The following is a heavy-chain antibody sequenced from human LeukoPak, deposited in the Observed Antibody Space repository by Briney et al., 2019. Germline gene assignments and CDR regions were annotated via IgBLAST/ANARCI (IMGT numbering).Heavy chain of an antibody. D-gene: IGHD1-1*01. Sequence: SQTLSLTCAISGDSVSSNSAAWNWIRQSPSRGLEWLGRTYYRSKWNYDYAVSVKSRITIDPDTSKNQFSLQLYSVTPDDTAVYYCARGPQLVNYYYIDVWGKGTTVTVSS. V-gene: IGHV6-1*01. J-gene: IGHJ6*03. CDR2: TYYRSKWNY. CDR3: ARGPQLVNYYYIDV. CDR1: GDSVSSNSAA.